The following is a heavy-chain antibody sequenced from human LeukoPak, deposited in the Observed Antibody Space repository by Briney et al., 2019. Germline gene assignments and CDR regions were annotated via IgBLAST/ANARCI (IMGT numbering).Heavy chain of an antibody. CDR3: ARSLRVRGVPDYMDV. Sequence: GGSLRLSCEGSEFSFSSYWMSWVRQAPGKGLEWVSSISSSSSYIYYADTVKGRFTISRDNSKNMLYLQMNSLRAEDTAVYYCARSLRVRGVPDYMDVWGKGTTVIISS. D-gene: IGHD3-10*02. CDR1: EFSFSSYW. CDR2: ISSSSSYI. V-gene: IGHV3-21*04. J-gene: IGHJ6*03.